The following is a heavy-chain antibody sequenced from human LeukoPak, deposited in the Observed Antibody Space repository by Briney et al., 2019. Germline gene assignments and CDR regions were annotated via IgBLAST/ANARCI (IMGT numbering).Heavy chain of an antibody. CDR2: ISYRGNT. J-gene: IGHJ4*02. D-gene: IGHD3-22*01. Sequence: PSETLSLTCTVSGGSVTSGSYYWSWIRQPPGKELEWIGYISYRGNTNYNPSLKSRVTISVDTSKNQFSLKLSSVTAADTAVYYCARWGGYDSSGYYRFDYWGQGTLVTVSS. V-gene: IGHV4-61*01. CDR3: ARWGGYDSSGYYRFDY. CDR1: GGSVTSGSYY.